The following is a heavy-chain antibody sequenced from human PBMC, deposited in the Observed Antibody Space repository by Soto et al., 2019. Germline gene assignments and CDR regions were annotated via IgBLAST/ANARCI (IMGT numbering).Heavy chain of an antibody. CDR2: VLQTGSST. V-gene: IGHV3-23*01. CDR3: AKDFTPDGYWDFDY. D-gene: IGHD4-17*01. J-gene: IGHJ4*02. CDR1: GFTFSTYT. Sequence: HPGGSLRLSCAASGFTFSTYTMNWVRQAPGKGLEWVSAVLQTGSSTFYADSVKGRFTISRDNSQNTLYLQMNNLRAEDTAVYYCAKDFTPDGYWDFDYWGQGTLVTVSS.